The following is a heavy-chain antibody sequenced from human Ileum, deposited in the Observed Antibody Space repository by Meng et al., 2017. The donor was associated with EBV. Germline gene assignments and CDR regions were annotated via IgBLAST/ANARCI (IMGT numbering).Heavy chain of an antibody. V-gene: IGHV3-30*18. J-gene: IGHJ4*02. CDR2: ISYDGSNK. D-gene: IGHD3-22*01. CDR3: AKDGGHYYDSSGYPTY. CDR1: GFNFSSYG. Sequence: VQVWTSGESVLQPGRSLRPSCAASGFNFSSYGMHWVRQAPGKGLEWVAVISYDGSNKYYADSVKGRFTISRDNSKNTLYLQMNSLRAEDTAVYYCAKDGGHYYDSSGYPTYWGQGTLVTVSS.